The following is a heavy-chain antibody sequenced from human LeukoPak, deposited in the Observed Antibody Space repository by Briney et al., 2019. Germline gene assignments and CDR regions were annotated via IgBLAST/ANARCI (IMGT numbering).Heavy chain of an antibody. V-gene: IGHV4-34*01. CDR3: ARGYYYGSGSYGY. CDR1: GGSFSGYY. D-gene: IGHD3-10*01. Sequence: SETLSLTCAVYGGSFSGYYWSWIRQPPGKGLEWIGEINHSGSSNYNPSLKSRVTISVDTSKNQFSLKLSSVTAADTAVYYCARGYYYGSGSYGYWGQGTLVTVPS. CDR2: INHSGSS. J-gene: IGHJ4*02.